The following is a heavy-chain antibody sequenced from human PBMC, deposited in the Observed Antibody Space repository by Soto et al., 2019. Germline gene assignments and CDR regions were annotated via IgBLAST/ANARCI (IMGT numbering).Heavy chain of an antibody. D-gene: IGHD2-2*01. CDR2: IYHSGST. J-gene: IGHJ5*02. V-gene: IGHV4-30-2*01. Sequence: SETLSLTRAVSGGSISSGGYSWSWIRQPPGKGLEWIGYIYHSGSTYYNPSLKSRVTISVDRSKNQFSLKLSSVTAADTAVYCCARVPDRWGQGTLVTVSS. CDR1: GGSISSGGYS. CDR3: ARVPDR.